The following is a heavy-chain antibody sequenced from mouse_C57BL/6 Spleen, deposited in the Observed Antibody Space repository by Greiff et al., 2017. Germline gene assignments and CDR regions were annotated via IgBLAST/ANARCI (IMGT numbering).Heavy chain of an antibody. CDR2: IDPETGGT. D-gene: IGHD2-2*01. CDR3: TRWDHGYGVYFDY. Sequence: VQLQQSGAELVRPGASVTLSCKASGYTFTDYEMHWVKQTPVHGLEWIGAIDPETGGTAYNQKFKGKAILTADKSSSTAYMELRSLTSEDSAVYYCTRWDHGYGVYFDYWGQGTTLTVSS. J-gene: IGHJ2*01. V-gene: IGHV1-15*01. CDR1: GYTFTDYE.